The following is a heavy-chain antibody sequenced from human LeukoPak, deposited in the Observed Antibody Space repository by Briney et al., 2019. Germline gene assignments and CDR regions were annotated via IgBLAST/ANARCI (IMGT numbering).Heavy chain of an antibody. V-gene: IGHV3-7*01. D-gene: IGHD4-11*01. J-gene: IGHJ5*02. CDR1: GFTLSSYW. CDR3: ARGASNYGSFWFDP. Sequence: GGSLRLSCAASGFTLSSYWMNWVRQAPGKGLEWVANIKQDGSEKYYVDSVKGRFTISRDNAKNSLYLQMNSLRAEDTAVYYCARGASNYGSFWFDPWGQGTLVTVSS. CDR2: IKQDGSEK.